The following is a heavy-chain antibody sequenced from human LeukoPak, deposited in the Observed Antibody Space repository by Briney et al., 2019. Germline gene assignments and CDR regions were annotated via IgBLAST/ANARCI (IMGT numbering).Heavy chain of an antibody. V-gene: IGHV3-23*01. CDR2: LTSSGDTT. CDR1: GFTFSNYV. D-gene: IGHD2-21*02. Sequence: GGSLRLSCAASGFTFSNYVMSWVRQAPGKGLEWVSALTSSGDTTYYGDSVKGRFTISRDNSKNTLYLQMNSLRAEDTAVYYCAKDYCGGDCYWKDYWGQGTLVTVSS. CDR3: AKDYCGGDCYWKDY. J-gene: IGHJ4*02.